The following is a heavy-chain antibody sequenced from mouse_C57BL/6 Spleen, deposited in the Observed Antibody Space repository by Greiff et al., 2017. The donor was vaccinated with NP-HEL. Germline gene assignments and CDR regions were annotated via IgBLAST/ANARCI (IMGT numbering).Heavy chain of an antibody. J-gene: IGHJ1*03. CDR3: TRRGEFITTVVHFDV. CDR2: IDPETGGT. Sequence: VQLQQSGAELVRPGASVTLSCKASGYTFTDYEMHWVKQTPVHDLEWIGAIDPETGGTAYNQKFKGKAILTADKSSSTAYMELRSLTSEDSAVYYGTRRGEFITTVVHFDVWGTGTTVTVSS. CDR1: GYTFTDYE. D-gene: IGHD1-1*01. V-gene: IGHV1-15*01.